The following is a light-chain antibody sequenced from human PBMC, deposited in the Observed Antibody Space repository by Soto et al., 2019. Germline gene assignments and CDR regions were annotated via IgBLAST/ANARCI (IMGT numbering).Light chain of an antibody. V-gene: IGKV1-5*03. Sequence: DIQMTQSPSTLSASVGDRVTITCRASQSVSSWLAWYQQKPGKAPNLLIYTASSLESGVPSRFSGSGSGTEFTLTISSLQPDDFATYYCQQYNSAWTFGQGTRWKSN. J-gene: IGKJ1*01. CDR1: QSVSSW. CDR3: QQYNSAWT. CDR2: TAS.